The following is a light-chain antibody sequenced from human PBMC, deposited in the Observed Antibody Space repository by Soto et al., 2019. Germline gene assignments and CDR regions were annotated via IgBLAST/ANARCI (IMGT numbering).Light chain of an antibody. Sequence: EIVLMQSPGTLSLYPGEGATLSCRASQSVNSNYLTWYQQKPGQAPTALIFDTSRRATGVPDRFSGSGSGTDFTLTISRLEPDDFAVYYCQQYGSSHFTFGPGTKVNI. J-gene: IGKJ3*01. CDR3: QQYGSSHFT. CDR1: QSVNSNY. CDR2: DTS. V-gene: IGKV3-20*01.